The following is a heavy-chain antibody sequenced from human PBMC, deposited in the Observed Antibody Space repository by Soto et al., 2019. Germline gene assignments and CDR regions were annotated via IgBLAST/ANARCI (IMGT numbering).Heavy chain of an antibody. CDR3: AREDTAMTP. D-gene: IGHD5-18*01. CDR2: IFHSGSA. CDR1: GGSVSSGGYY. Sequence: PSETLSLTXTVSGGSVSSGGYYWSWIRQPPGKGLEWIGYIFHSGSATYNPSLKSRVTISLDTSKNQFSLKLTSVTAADTAVYYCAREDTAMTPWGQGTLVTVSS. V-gene: IGHV4-61*08. J-gene: IGHJ5*02.